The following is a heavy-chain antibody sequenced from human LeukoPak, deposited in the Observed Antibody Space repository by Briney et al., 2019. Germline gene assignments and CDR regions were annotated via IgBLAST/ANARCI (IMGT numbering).Heavy chain of an antibody. J-gene: IGHJ4*02. CDR1: GFAFSGSA. CDR2: IRSKANSYAT. CDR3: TRGNFDWLLSAPDY. V-gene: IGHV3-73*01. Sequence: GGSLRLSCAASGFAFSGSALHWVRQASGKGLEWVGRIRSKANSYATAYAASVKGRFTISRDDSKNMAYLQMNSLKIEDTAVYYCTRGNFDWLLSAPDYWGQGTLVTVSS. D-gene: IGHD3-9*01.